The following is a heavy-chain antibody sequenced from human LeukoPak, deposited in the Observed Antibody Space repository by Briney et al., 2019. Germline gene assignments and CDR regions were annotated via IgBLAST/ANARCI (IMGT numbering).Heavy chain of an antibody. J-gene: IGHJ4*02. V-gene: IGHV3-23*01. CDR2: ISGSGGST. CDR3: AKMGLDYYASSGYYGYFDY. D-gene: IGHD3-22*01. Sequence: GGSLRLSCAASGFTFSSYGMSWVRQAPGKGLEWVSAISGSGGSTYYADSVKGRFTISRDNSKNTLYLQMNSLRAEDTAVYYCAKMGLDYYASSGYYGYFDYWGQGTLVTVSS. CDR1: GFTFSSYG.